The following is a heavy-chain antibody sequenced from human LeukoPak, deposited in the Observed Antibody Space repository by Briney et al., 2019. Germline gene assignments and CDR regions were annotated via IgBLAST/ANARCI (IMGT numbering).Heavy chain of an antibody. J-gene: IGHJ3*02. CDR3: AKGAITMVRGGNAFDI. CDR2: ISYDGSNK. V-gene: IGHV3-30*04. CDR1: RFTFSSYA. D-gene: IGHD3-10*01. Sequence: GGSLRLSCAASRFTFSSYAMHWVRQAPGKGLEWVAVISYDGSNKYYADSVKGRFTISRDNSKNTLYLQMNSLRAEDTAVYYCAKGAITMVRGGNAFDIWGQGTMVTVSS.